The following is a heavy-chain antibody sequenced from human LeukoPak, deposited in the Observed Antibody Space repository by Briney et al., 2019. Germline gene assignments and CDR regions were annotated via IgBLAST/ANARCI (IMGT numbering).Heavy chain of an antibody. CDR1: GFTFSSYG. Sequence: GGSLRLSCAASGFTFSSYGMHWVRQAPGKGLEWVAVIWYDGSNKYYADSVKGRFTISRDNSKNTLYLQMNSLRAEDTAVYYCAKDHDYGDYGAFDIWGQGTMVTVSS. CDR3: AKDHDYGDYGAFDI. V-gene: IGHV3-33*06. D-gene: IGHD4-17*01. CDR2: IWYDGSNK. J-gene: IGHJ3*02.